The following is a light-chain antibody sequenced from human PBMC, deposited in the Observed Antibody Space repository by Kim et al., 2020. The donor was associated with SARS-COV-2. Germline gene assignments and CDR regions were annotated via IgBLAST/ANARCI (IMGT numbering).Light chain of an antibody. CDR2: KAS. Sequence: ASVGDRVTITCRASQSINTRLAWYQQKPGKAPKLLISKASSLESGVPSRFSGSGSGTEFTLTISSLQPDDFATYYCQRYDTYSKTFGQGTRVDIK. CDR3: QRYDTYSKT. CDR1: QSINTR. J-gene: IGKJ1*01. V-gene: IGKV1-5*03.